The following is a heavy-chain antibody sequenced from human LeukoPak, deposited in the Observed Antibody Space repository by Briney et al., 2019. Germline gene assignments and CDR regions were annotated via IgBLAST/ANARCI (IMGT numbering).Heavy chain of an antibody. V-gene: IGHV1-18*01. CDR3: ARADNVVTPPNY. CDR2: ISAYNGNT. CDR1: GYTFNRYD. J-gene: IGHJ4*02. D-gene: IGHD4-23*01. Sequence: ASVKVSCKASGYTFNRYDITWVRQAPGQGLEWMGWISAYNGNTNYAQKLQGRVTMTTDTSTSTAYMELRSLRSDDTAVYYCARADNVVTPPNYWGQGTLVTVSS.